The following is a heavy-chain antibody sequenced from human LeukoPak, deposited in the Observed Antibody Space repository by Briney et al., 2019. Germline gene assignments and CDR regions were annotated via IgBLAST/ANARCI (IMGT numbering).Heavy chain of an antibody. J-gene: IGHJ4*02. Sequence: GGSLRLSCAASGFTFSSYAMHWVRQAPGKGLEWVAVISYDGSNKYYADSVKGRFTISRDNSKNTLYLQMNSLRTEDTAVYYCAAYYGDRDYWGQGTLVTVSS. CDR3: AAYYGDRDY. D-gene: IGHD4-17*01. CDR2: ISYDGSNK. V-gene: IGHV3-30-3*01. CDR1: GFTFSSYA.